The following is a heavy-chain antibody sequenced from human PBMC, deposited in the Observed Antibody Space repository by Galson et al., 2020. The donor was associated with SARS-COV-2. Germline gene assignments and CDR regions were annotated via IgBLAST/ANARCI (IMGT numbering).Heavy chain of an antibody. CDR3: ARAGVVNPHYYMTV. Sequence: GESLKISCKASGYTFDRYWIGWVRQMPGKGLEWMGIIYPDDSDTRYSPSFQGQVTISADKSIRTAYLEWGSLKASDTAIYYCARAGVVNPHYYMTVWGKGTTVTVSS. V-gene: IGHV5-51*01. CDR2: IYPDDSDT. J-gene: IGHJ6*03. CDR1: GYTFDRYW. D-gene: IGHD3-3*01.